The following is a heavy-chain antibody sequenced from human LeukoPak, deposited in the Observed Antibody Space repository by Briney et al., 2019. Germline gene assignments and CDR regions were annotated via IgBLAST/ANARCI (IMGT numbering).Heavy chain of an antibody. Sequence: SETLSLTCTVSGYSISGGYYWGWIRQPPGKGLEWIASIYQSGSTYYNPSLKSRVTISIDTSKNQFSLKLTSVTAADTAIYYCARGKVVLWFGELYRFDYWGQGTLVTVSS. CDR3: ARGKVVLWFGELYRFDY. J-gene: IGHJ4*02. CDR2: IYQSGST. D-gene: IGHD3-10*01. CDR1: GYSISGGYY. V-gene: IGHV4-38-2*02.